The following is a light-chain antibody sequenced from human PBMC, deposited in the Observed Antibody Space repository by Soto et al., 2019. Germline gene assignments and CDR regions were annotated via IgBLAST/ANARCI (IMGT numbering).Light chain of an antibody. CDR3: AAWDDSLSVV. CDR2: RNN. J-gene: IGLJ1*01. V-gene: IGLV1-47*01. Sequence: QSALTQPPSASGTPGQRGTISCSGSSSNIGSNYVYWYQQLPGTAPKLLIYRNNQRPSGVPDRFSGSKSGTSASLAISGLRSEDEADYYCAAWDDSLSVVFGTGTKVTV. CDR1: SSNIGSNY.